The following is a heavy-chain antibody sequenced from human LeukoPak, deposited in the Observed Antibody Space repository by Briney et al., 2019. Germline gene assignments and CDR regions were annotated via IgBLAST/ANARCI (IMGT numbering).Heavy chain of an antibody. J-gene: IGHJ6*02. Sequence: GESLKISCKGSGYRFTDYWIGWVRQMPGKGLEWMGIIYPGDSDTRYSPSFQGPVTISADKPINTAHLQWSSLKASDTAMYYCARGAAGTTPDYYYFGLDVWGQGTTVRVSS. CDR3: ARGAAGTTPDYYYFGLDV. CDR2: IYPGDSDT. D-gene: IGHD1-7*01. V-gene: IGHV5-51*04. CDR1: GYRFTDYW.